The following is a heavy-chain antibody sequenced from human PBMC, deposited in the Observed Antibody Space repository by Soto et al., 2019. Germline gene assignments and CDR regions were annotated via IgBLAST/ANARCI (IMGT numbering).Heavy chain of an antibody. D-gene: IGHD3-10*01. V-gene: IGHV1-8*01. Sequence: ASVKVSCKASGYTFTRYDINWVRQATGQGLEWMGWMNPNSGSTGYAQKFQGRVTMTRNTSISTAYMEPSSLRSEDTAVYYCAIRALWVGEDALDVWGQGTRVTVSS. CDR1: GYTFTRYD. J-gene: IGHJ3*01. CDR3: AIRALWVGEDALDV. CDR2: MNPNSGST.